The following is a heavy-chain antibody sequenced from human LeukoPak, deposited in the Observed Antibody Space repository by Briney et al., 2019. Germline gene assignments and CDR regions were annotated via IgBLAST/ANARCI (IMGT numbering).Heavy chain of an antibody. D-gene: IGHD4-17*01. J-gene: IGHJ4*02. Sequence: GGSLRLSCAASGLTFSGHWMHWVRQAPGKGLVWVSRITNDGSSTTYADSVKGRFTISRDNAKNMLYLQVNSLRAEDTAVYYCARDSYGDYLPPDYWGQGTLVTVSS. CDR2: ITNDGSST. V-gene: IGHV3-74*01. CDR3: ARDSYGDYLPPDY. CDR1: GLTFSGHW.